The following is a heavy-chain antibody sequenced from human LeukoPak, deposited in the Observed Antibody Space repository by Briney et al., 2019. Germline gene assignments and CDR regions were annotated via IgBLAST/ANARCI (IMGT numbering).Heavy chain of an antibody. Sequence: GGSLRLSCAASGFTFSSYWMSWVRQAPGKGLEWVANIKQDGSEKYYVDSVKGGFTISRDNAKNSLYLQMNSLRAEDTAVYYYAMSYDSGGYYHTPPDYWGQGTLVTVSS. V-gene: IGHV3-7*01. J-gene: IGHJ4*02. CDR1: GFTFSSYW. CDR3: AMSYDSGGYYHTPPDY. D-gene: IGHD3-22*01. CDR2: IKQDGSEK.